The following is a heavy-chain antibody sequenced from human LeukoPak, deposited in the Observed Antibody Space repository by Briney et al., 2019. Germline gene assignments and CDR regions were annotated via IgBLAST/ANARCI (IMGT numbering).Heavy chain of an antibody. D-gene: IGHD3-3*01. CDR2: IYYSGTT. Sequence: PSETLSLTCTVSGGSISSGAYYWSWIRQHPGKGLEWIGNIYYSGTTYYNPSLKSRVTISADTSKNQFSLKLSSVTAADTAVYYCARGGGNYYDFWSGYYSDLPGYHNWFDPWGQGTLVTVSS. V-gene: IGHV4-31*03. CDR1: GGSISSGAYY. CDR3: ARGGGNYYDFWSGYYSDLPGYHNWFDP. J-gene: IGHJ5*02.